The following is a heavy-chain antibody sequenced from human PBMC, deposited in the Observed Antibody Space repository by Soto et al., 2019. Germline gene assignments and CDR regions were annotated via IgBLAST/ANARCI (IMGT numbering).Heavy chain of an antibody. J-gene: IGHJ5*02. V-gene: IGHV1-18*01. CDR3: ARDQGVAAAGITWFDP. D-gene: IGHD6-13*01. CDR1: GYTFTSYG. CDR2: ISAYNGNT. Sequence: GASVKLYCKASGYTFTSYGISWVRQAPGQGLEWMGWISAYNGNTNYAQKLQGRVTMTTDTSTSTAYMELRSLRSDDTAVYYCARDQGVAAAGITWFDPWGQGSLVTVSS.